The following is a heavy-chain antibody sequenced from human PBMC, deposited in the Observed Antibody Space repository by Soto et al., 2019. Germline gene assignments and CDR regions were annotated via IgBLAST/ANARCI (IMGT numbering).Heavy chain of an antibody. V-gene: IGHV3-7*04. D-gene: IGHD3-3*01. J-gene: IGHJ4*02. CDR3: ARAKGGYYFVYFDY. Sequence: GGSLRLSCAASGFTFSSYWMSWVRQAPGKGLEWVANIKQDGSEKYYVDSVKGRFTISRDNAKNSLYLQMNSLRAEDTAVYYCARAKGGYYFVYFDYWGQGTLVTVSS. CDR2: IKQDGSEK. CDR1: GFTFSSYW.